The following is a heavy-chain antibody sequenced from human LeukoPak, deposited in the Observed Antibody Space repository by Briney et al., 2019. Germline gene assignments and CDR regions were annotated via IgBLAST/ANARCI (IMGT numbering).Heavy chain of an antibody. CDR1: GYTFTSYG. Sequence: ASVKVSCEASGYTFTSYGISWVPQAPGQGLEWMGWISTYNDNTNYAQKLQDRVTMTTDTSTNTAYMELRSLRSDDTAVYYCATGGGSWYVNYYGMDVWGQGTTVTVSS. CDR2: ISTYNDNT. CDR3: ATGGGSWYVNYYGMDV. J-gene: IGHJ6*02. V-gene: IGHV1-18*01. D-gene: IGHD6-13*01.